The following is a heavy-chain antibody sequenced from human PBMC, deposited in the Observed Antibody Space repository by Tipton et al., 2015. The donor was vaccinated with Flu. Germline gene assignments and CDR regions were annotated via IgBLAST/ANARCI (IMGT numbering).Heavy chain of an antibody. CDR1: GFTLSSYS. J-gene: IGHJ6*02. V-gene: IGHV3-21*01. CDR3: ARDLEYYGSGNHYYYYYGMDV. D-gene: IGHD3-10*01. CDR2: ISSSSSYI. Sequence: SLRLSCAASGFTLSSYSMNWVRQAPGKGLEWVSSISSSSSYIYYADSVKGRFTISRDNAKNSLYLQMNSLRAEDTAVYYCARDLEYYGSGNHYYYYYGMDVWGQGTTVTVSS.